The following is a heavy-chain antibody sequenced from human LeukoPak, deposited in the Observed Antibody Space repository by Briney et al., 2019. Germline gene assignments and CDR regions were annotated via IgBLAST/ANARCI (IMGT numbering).Heavy chain of an antibody. V-gene: IGHV4-34*01. CDR3: ARGRAEIFGVIIPDRYNYYYMDV. CDR1: GGSFSGYY. J-gene: IGHJ6*03. D-gene: IGHD3-3*01. Sequence: SSETLSLTCAVYGGSFSGYYWSWIRHSPGEGLEWIGEINDRGNTSSNPSLKSRVTISVDPSKNEVSLKLSSVTAADTAVFYCARGRAEIFGVIIPDRYNYYYMDVWGKGTTVTVSS. CDR2: INDRGNT.